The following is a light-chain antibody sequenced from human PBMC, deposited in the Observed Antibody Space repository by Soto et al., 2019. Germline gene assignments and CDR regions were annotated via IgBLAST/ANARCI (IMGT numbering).Light chain of an antibody. Sequence: EIVLTQSPGTLSLSPGERATLSCRASQSVSSSYLAWYQQKPGQAPRLLIYGASSRATGIPDRFSGSGSGTDFTLTISRLEPEDFAVYYCQQYSNSPYTFGQGNKLEIK. V-gene: IGKV3-20*01. J-gene: IGKJ2*01. CDR2: GAS. CDR1: QSVSSSY. CDR3: QQYSNSPYT.